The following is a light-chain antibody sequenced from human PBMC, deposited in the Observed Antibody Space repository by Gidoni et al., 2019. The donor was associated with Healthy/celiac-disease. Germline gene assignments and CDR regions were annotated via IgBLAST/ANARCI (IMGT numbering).Light chain of an antibody. CDR3: QQFDNWPRT. CDR1: QSLSSN. J-gene: IGKJ1*01. Sequence: EIVMTQSPATLSVSPGERATLSCRASQSLSSNLAWYQQKPGQAPRLLIYGASTRATGIPVRFSGSGSGTEFTLTISSLQSEDFAVYYWQQFDNWPRTFGQGTKVEIK. V-gene: IGKV3-15*01. CDR2: GAS.